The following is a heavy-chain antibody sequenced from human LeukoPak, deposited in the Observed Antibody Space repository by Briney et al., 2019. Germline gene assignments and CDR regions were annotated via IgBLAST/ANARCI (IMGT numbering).Heavy chain of an antibody. V-gene: IGHV3-15*01. J-gene: IGHJ5*02. D-gene: IGHD3-10*01. Sequence: GGSLRLSCAASGITFSTAWMSWFHQAPGKGLEWVGRIKSKIGGATADYAAPVKDRFTISRDDSKNTLYLQMNSLKTEDTAVYYCATDRAWFDPWGQGTLVTVSS. CDR3: ATDRAWFDP. CDR1: GITFSTAW. CDR2: IKSKIGGATA.